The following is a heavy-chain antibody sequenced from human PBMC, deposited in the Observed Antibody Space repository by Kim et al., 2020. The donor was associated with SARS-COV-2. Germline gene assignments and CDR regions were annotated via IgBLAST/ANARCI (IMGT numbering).Heavy chain of an antibody. CDR1: GFTFSSYW. Sequence: GGSLRLSCAASGFTFSSYWMSWVRQAPGKGLEWVANIKQDGSEKYYVDSVKGRFTISRDNAKNSLYLQMNSLRAEDTAVYYCARVSPGIAVAGDYFDYWGQGPLAPVSS. D-gene: IGHD6-19*01. V-gene: IGHV3-7*04. J-gene: IGHJ4*02. CDR2: IKQDGSEK. CDR3: ARVSPGIAVAGDYFDY.